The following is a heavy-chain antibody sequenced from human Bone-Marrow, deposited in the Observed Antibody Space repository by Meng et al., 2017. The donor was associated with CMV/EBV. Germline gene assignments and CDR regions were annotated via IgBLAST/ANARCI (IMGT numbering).Heavy chain of an antibody. CDR2: ISWNSGSI. Sequence: SLKISCAASGFTFDDYAMHWVRQAPGKGLEWVSGISWNSGSIGYADSVKGRFTICRDNAKNSLYLQMNSLRAEDMALYFCAKGVYSNYDAPFDYWGQGTLVTVSS. CDR3: AKGVYSNYDAPFDY. D-gene: IGHD4-11*01. J-gene: IGHJ4*02. CDR1: GFTFDDYA. V-gene: IGHV3-9*03.